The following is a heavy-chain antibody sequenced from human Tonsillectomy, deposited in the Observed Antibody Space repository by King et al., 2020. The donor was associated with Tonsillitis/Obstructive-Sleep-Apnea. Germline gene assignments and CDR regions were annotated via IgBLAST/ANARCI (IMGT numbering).Heavy chain of an antibody. CDR1: GFTFSSYG. V-gene: IGHV3-33*01. CDR3: AREEGYDSSPFKY. J-gene: IGHJ4*02. CDR2: IGYDGSNK. D-gene: IGHD3-22*01. Sequence: VQLVESGGGVVQPGRSLRLSCAASGFTFSSYGMHWVRQAPGKGLEWVAVIGYDGSNKYYADSVKGRFTISRDNSKNTLYLQVNSLRAEDTAVYYCAREEGYDSSPFKYWGQGTPVTVSS.